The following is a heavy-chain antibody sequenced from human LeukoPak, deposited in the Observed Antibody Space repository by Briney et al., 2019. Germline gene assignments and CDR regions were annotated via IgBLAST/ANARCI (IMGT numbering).Heavy chain of an antibody. Sequence: GGSLRLSCAASGFTFSSYGMHWVRQAPGKGLEWVAVIWYDGSNKYYAYSVKGRFTISRDNTKNTLYLRMNSLRAEDTAVYDCTRGGGGQLIGYYFGYWGQGTLVTVSS. D-gene: IGHD6-6*01. V-gene: IGHV3-33*01. CDR3: TRGGGGQLIGYYFGY. J-gene: IGHJ4*02. CDR1: GFTFSSYG. CDR2: IWYDGSNK.